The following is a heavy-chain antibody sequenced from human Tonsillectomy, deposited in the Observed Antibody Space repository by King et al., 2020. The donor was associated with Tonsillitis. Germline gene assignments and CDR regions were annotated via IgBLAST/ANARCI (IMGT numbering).Heavy chain of an antibody. D-gene: IGHD4-23*01. V-gene: IGHV1-18*01. CDR2: ISAYNGNT. CDR1: GYTFTSYG. J-gene: IGHJ4*01. CDR3: ARAELYDSGLAVVTPGDY. Sequence: QLVQSGAEVKKPGASVKVSCKASGYTFTSYGISWVRQAPGQGLEWMGWISAYNGNTNYAQKLQGRVTMTTDTSTSTAYMELRSLRSDDTAVYYCARAELYDSGLAVVTPGDYWGPGALVTVSS.